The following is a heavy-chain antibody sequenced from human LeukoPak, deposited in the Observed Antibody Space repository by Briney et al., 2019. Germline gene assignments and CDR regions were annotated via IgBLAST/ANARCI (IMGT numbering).Heavy chain of an antibody. J-gene: IGHJ4*02. CDR3: ARDSGSGSWPTYYFDY. D-gene: IGHD3-10*01. CDR2: ISSSSIYI. CDR1: GFTFSSYS. Sequence: GGSLRHSCAASGFTFSSYSMNLVRQAPGKGLEWDSSISSSSIYIYYADSVKGRITISRDNAKNSLYLQINSLRAEDTAGYYCARDSGSGSWPTYYFDYWGQGTLVTVSS. V-gene: IGHV3-21*01.